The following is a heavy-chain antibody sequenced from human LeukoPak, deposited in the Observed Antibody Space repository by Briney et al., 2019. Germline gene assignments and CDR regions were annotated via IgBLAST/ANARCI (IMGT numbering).Heavy chain of an antibody. J-gene: IGHJ6*03. Sequence: PSETLSLTCTVSGGSISSGSYYWGWIRQPPGKGLEWIGNIYYSGSTYYNPSLKSRVTISLDTSKNQFSLKLSSVTAADTAVYYCASVRRGFGESSKYYAYYYMGVWGKGTMVTISS. D-gene: IGHD3-10*01. CDR1: GGSISSGSYY. CDR3: ASVRRGFGESSKYYAYYYMGV. V-gene: IGHV4-39*01. CDR2: IYYSGST.